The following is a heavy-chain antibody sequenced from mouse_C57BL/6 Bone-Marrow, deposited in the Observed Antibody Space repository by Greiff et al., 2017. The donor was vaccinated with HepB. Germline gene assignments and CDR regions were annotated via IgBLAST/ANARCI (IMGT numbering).Heavy chain of an antibody. V-gene: IGHV1-69*01. CDR1: GYTFTSYW. CDR3: ARGGPAWFAY. J-gene: IGHJ3*01. Sequence: VQLQQPGAELVMPGASVKLSCKASGYTFTSYWMHWVKQRPGQGLEWIGEIDPSDSYTNYNQKFKGKSTLTVDKSSSTAYMQLSRLTSEDSAVYYCARGGPAWFAYWGQGTLVTVSA. CDR2: IDPSDSYT.